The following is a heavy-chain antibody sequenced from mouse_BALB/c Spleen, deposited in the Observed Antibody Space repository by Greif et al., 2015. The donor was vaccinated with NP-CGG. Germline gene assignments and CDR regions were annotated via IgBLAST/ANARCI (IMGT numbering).Heavy chain of an antibody. CDR1: GFTFSDYY. CDR3: ERDYYDY. V-gene: IGHV5-4*02. Sequence: EAQGAESGGGLVKPGGSLKLSCAASGFTFSDYYMYWVRQTPEKRLEWVATISDGGSYTYYPDSVKGRFTISRDNAKNNLYLQMSSLKSEDAAMYYCERDYYDYWGQDTTLTVAS. CDR2: ISDGGSYT. J-gene: IGHJ2*01. D-gene: IGHD1-1*01.